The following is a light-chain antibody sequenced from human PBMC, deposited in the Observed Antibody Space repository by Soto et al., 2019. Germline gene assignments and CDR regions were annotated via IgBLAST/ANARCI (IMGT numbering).Light chain of an antibody. CDR3: QQSYSIPFT. J-gene: IGKJ2*01. CDR2: TAS. Sequence: DIQMTQSSSSLSASVGDRVTITCRASQSISSYLNWYQKKPGKAPNLLIYTASNLQSGVSSKFSGSGSGTDFTLTITNLQPGDFATYYCQQSYSIPFTFGQGTKLGIK. CDR1: QSISSY. V-gene: IGKV1-39*01.